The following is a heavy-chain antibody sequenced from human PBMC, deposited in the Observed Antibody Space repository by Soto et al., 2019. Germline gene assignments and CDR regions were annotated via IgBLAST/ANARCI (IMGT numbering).Heavy chain of an antibody. CDR3: ARDLQADY. CDR1: GGSISSGGNY. J-gene: IGHJ4*02. CDR2: ISYSGST. V-gene: IGHV4-31*03. Sequence: SETLSLTCTVSGGSISSGGNYWNWIRQHPGKGLEWIGSISYSGSTYYNPSLRSRVTISVDTSKNQFSLKLSSVTAADTAVYYCARDLQADYWGQGTLVTVSS.